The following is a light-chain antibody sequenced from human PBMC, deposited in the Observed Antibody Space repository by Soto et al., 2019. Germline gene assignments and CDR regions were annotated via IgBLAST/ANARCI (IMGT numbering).Light chain of an antibody. V-gene: IGKV3-20*01. CDR2: HAS. CDR1: QSVSSSY. J-gene: IGKJ1*01. Sequence: EIVLTQSPGTLSLSPGERATLSCRASQSVSSSYSAWYQQKPGQAPRLLIYHASSRATGIPDRFSGSGSGTDFALTISRLEPEDFAVFYCQQYGNSPWTFGQGTKVEIK. CDR3: QQYGNSPWT.